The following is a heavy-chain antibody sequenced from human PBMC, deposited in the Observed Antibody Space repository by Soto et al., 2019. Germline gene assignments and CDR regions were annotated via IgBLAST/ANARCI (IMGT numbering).Heavy chain of an antibody. Sequence: GGSLNLSCAASGFTFSSYAMSWVRPAPGKGLEWVSAISGSGGSTYYADSVKGRFTISRDNSKNTLYLQMNSLRAEDTAVYYCAKSAGQQLVLSLDYWGQGTLVTSP. D-gene: IGHD6-13*01. CDR2: ISGSGGST. J-gene: IGHJ4*02. CDR1: GFTFSSYA. V-gene: IGHV3-23*01. CDR3: AKSAGQQLVLSLDY.